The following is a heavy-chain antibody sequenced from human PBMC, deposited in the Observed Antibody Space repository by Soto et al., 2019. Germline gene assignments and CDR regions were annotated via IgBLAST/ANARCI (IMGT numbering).Heavy chain of an antibody. D-gene: IGHD3-10*01. CDR1: GGSISSYY. CDR2: IYYSGST. CDR3: ARQWYYGSGSPPGYYYYGMDV. V-gene: IGHV4-59*08. J-gene: IGHJ6*02. Sequence: QVQLQESGPGLVKPSETLSLTCTVSGGSISSYYWSWIRQPPGKGLEWIGYIYYSGSTNYNPSLNSRVTISGDTSKNPFSLKLSSVTAADTAVYYCARQWYYGSGSPPGYYYYGMDVWGQGTTVTVSS.